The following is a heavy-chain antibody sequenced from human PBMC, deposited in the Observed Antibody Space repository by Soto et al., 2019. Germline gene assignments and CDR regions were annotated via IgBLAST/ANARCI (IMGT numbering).Heavy chain of an antibody. CDR3: AKTLWFGELLDFFDY. V-gene: IGHV3-23*01. CDR2: ISGSGGST. CDR1: GITFSTDA. D-gene: IGHD3-10*01. Sequence: EVQLLESGGGLVQPGGSLRLSCAASGITFSTDAMSWVRQAPGKGLEWVSGISGSGGSTHYAGSVKGRFTISRDNSKNTLYLQMNSLRAEDTAVYYCAKTLWFGELLDFFDYWGQGTLVTVSS. J-gene: IGHJ4*02.